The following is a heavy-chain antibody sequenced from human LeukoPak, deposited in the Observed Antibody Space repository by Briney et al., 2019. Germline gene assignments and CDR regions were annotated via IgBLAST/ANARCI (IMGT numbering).Heavy chain of an antibody. CDR1: GFTFSSYS. V-gene: IGHV3-21*01. CDR2: ISSSSSYI. Sequence: GGSLRLSCAASGFTFSSYSMNWVRQAPGKGLEWVSSISSSSSYIYYTDSMKGRFTISRDNAKNSLYLQMNSLRAEDTAVYYCARATSGWYIFDYWGQGTLVTVSS. CDR3: ARATSGWYIFDY. J-gene: IGHJ4*02. D-gene: IGHD6-19*01.